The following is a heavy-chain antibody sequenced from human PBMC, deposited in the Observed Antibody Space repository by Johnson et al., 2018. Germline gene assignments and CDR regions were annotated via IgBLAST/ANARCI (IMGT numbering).Heavy chain of an antibody. V-gene: IGHV3-49*03. CDR1: GFTFDNYA. CDR2: IRSKAYGGTT. Sequence: VQLVQSGGGLVQPGGSLRLSCTASGFTFDNYAMSWFRQAPGKGLEWVGIIRSKAYGGTTEYAASVKGRFTISRDDSKSIAYLQMNSLKTEDTAVYYCTREARGSSSPWYYYYYMDVWGKGTTVTVSS. D-gene: IGHD6-6*01. J-gene: IGHJ6*03. CDR3: TREARGSSSPWYYYYYMDV.